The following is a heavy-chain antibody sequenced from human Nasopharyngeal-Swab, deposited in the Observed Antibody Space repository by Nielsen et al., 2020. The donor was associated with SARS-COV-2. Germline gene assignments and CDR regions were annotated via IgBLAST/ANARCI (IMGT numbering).Heavy chain of an antibody. CDR3: ARSPMTSYNNYYYYYGMDV. V-gene: IGHV3-21*01. Sequence: GESLKISCAASGFTFSSYNMNWVRQAPGKGLEWVSSISSSSSYIYYADSVKGRFTISRDNAKNSLYLQMNSLRAEDTAVYYCARSPMTSYNNYYYYYGMDVWGQGTTVTVSS. CDR1: GFTFSSYN. J-gene: IGHJ6*02. D-gene: IGHD1-1*01. CDR2: ISSSSSYI.